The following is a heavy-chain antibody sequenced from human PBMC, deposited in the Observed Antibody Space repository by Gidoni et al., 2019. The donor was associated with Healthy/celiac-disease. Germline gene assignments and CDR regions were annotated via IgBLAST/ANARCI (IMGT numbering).Heavy chain of an antibody. CDR3: ARGPRGYSSGWYYYGMDV. Sequence: QVQLQQWGAGLLKPSATLSLTCAVYGGSFSGYYWSWIRQPPGKGLEWIGEINHSGSTNYNPSLKSRVTISVDTSKNQFSLKLSSVTAADTAVYYCARGPRGYSSGWYYYGMDVWGQGTKPPSP. J-gene: IGHJ6*02. CDR2: INHSGST. CDR1: GGSFSGYY. V-gene: IGHV4-34*01. D-gene: IGHD6-19*01.